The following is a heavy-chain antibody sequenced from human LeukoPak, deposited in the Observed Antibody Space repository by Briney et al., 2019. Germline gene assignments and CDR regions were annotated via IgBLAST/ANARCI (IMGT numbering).Heavy chain of an antibody. D-gene: IGHD2-15*01. CDR3: ARLDYSNWFDP. J-gene: IGHJ5*02. V-gene: IGHV3-53*01. Sequence: GGSLSLSCAPSGFPFSSNYMSWVRQAPGKGLEWVSVIYSGGSTYYVDSVKGRFAISRDNSKNTLYLQMNSLRAEDTAVYYCARLDYSNWFDPWGQGTLVTVSS. CDR2: IYSGGST. CDR1: GFPFSSNY.